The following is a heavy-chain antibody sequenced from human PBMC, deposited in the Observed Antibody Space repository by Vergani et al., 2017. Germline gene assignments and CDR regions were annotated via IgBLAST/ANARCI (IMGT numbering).Heavy chain of an antibody. CDR3: ARVNTETNGHLYYYYYMDV. CDR2: IDHTGRP. D-gene: IGHD4-11*01. V-gene: IGHV4-34*01. J-gene: IGHJ6*03. Sequence: QVQLQQWGGGLLKPSETLSLTCVVNGGSFTSYHWTWLRQSPGEGLEWVGDIDHTGRPDYNPSLKSRLTMSVDKSRNQFSRTLNSVTATDTAIYFCARVNTETNGHLYYYYYMDVWGQGTAVTVS. CDR1: GGSFTSYH.